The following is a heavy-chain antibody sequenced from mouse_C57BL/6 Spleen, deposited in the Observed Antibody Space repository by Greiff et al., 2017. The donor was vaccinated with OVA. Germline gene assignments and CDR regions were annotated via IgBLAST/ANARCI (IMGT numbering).Heavy chain of an antibody. CDR1: GYTFTSYW. J-gene: IGHJ2*01. CDR3: ARVTTVVAPVFDY. V-gene: IGHV1-69*01. D-gene: IGHD1-1*01. Sequence: VQLKQPGAELVMPGASVKLSCKASGYTFTSYWMHWVKQRPGQGLEWIGEIDPSDSYTNYNQKFKGKSTLTVDKSSSTAYMQLSSLTSEDSAVYYCARVTTVVAPVFDYWGQGTTLTVSS. CDR2: IDPSDSYT.